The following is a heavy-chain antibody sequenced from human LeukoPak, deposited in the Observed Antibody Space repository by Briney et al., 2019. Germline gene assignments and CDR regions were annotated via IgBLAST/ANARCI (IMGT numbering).Heavy chain of an antibody. D-gene: IGHD2-15*01. CDR1: GYTFTNYG. V-gene: IGHV1-18*01. Sequence: VSVKVSCKASGYTFTNYGITWVRQAPGQGLEWMGWISGYNGNTNYAQKLQGRVTMTTETSTSTAYMELRSLRSDDTAIYYCARTCSGASCYVIYWGEGTLLTVAS. J-gene: IGHJ4*02. CDR2: ISGYNGNT. CDR3: ARTCSGASCYVIY.